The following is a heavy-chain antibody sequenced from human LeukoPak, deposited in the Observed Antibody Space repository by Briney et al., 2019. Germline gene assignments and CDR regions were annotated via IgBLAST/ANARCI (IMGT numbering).Heavy chain of an antibody. CDR1: GFTFSTSA. V-gene: IGHV3-33*01. CDR2: IWADEKYK. D-gene: IGHD1-26*01. CDR3: ARARLASGGWYFAH. Sequence: GGSLRLSCVASGFTFSTSAMHWVRQTPGKGLEWVSVIWADEKYKDYVDSVKGRFTISRDNSGNTLYLQMSSLRAEDTAVYYCARARLASGGWYFAHWGQGTLVTVSS. J-gene: IGHJ4*02.